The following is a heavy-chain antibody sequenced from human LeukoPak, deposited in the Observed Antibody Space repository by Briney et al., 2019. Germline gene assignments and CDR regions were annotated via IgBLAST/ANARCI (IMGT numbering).Heavy chain of an antibody. Sequence: PGGSLRLSCAASGFTFSSYEMNWVRQAPGKGLEWVSSISAKSNYIYYADSVKGRFTISRDNAKNSLYLQMNSLRAEDTAVYYCAGGTSAPRENRIDEWGQGALVTISS. J-gene: IGHJ4*02. D-gene: IGHD2-2*01. CDR1: GFTFSSYE. V-gene: IGHV3-21*01. CDR2: ISAKSNYI. CDR3: AGGTSAPRENRIDE.